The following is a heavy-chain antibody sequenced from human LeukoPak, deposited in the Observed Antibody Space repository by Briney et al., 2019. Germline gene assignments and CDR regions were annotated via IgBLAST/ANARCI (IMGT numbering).Heavy chain of an antibody. Sequence: SETLSFTCTVSGGSISSSSYYWGWIRQPPGKGLEWIGSIYYSGSTYYNPSLKSRVTISVDTSKNQFSLKLSSVTAADTAVYYCASMTGIAAAGYWGQGTLVTVSS. CDR3: ASMTGIAAAGY. CDR1: GGSISSSSYY. V-gene: IGHV4-39*01. D-gene: IGHD6-13*01. CDR2: IYYSGST. J-gene: IGHJ4*02.